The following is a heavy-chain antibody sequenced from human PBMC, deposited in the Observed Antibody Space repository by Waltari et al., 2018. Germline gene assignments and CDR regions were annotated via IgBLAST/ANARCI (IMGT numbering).Heavy chain of an antibody. CDR3: ARGNTAMGRREVDV. CDR1: GYTFTSYA. V-gene: IGHV1-3*01. D-gene: IGHD5-18*01. CDR2: INACNGNT. Sequence: QVQLVQSGAEVKKPGASVKVSCKASGYTFTSYAMHWVRQAPGQRLEWMGWINACNGNTKYSQKFQGRVTITRDTSASTAYMELSSLRSEDTAVYYCARGNTAMGRREVDVWGQGTTVTVSS. J-gene: IGHJ6*02.